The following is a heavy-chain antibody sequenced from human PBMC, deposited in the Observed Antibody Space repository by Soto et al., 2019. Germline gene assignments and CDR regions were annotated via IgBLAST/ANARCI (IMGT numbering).Heavy chain of an antibody. Sequence: SETLSLTCPVSGGSISSYYSISIRHPPGKGLEWIGYIYYSGSTNYNPSLKSRVTISVDTSKNQFSLKLSSVTAADTAVYYCAREGSSGWSTFDYWGQGTLVTVSS. CDR1: GGSISSYY. J-gene: IGHJ4*02. CDR3: AREGSSGWSTFDY. D-gene: IGHD6-19*01. V-gene: IGHV4-59*01. CDR2: IYYSGST.